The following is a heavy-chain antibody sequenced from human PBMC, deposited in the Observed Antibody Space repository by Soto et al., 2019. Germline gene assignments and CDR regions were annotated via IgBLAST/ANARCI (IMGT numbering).Heavy chain of an antibody. Sequence: SQTLSLTCAISGDSVASNSAAWNWIRQSPSRGLEWLGRTYYRSKWYNDYAVSVKSRITINPDTSKNQFSLQLNSVTPEDTAVYYCAKDVKDSSGWPSSAFDIWGQGTMVTVSS. D-gene: IGHD6-19*01. CDR3: AKDVKDSSGWPSSAFDI. CDR1: GDSVASNSAA. CDR2: TYYRSKWYN. V-gene: IGHV6-1*01. J-gene: IGHJ3*02.